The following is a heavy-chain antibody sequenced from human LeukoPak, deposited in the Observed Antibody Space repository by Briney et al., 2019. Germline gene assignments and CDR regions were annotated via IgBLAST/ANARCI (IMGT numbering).Heavy chain of an antibody. CDR1: GYTFTSYS. D-gene: IGHD4-17*01. J-gene: IGHJ5*02. Sequence: ASVKVSCKASGYTFTSYSMHWVRLAPGQGLEWMGLINPSGGGTSYPQKFQGRVTVTRDTSTSTVYMELSSLRSEDTAVYYCARGGYGDSGGTFDPWGQGTLVTVSS. CDR3: ARGGYGDSGGTFDP. V-gene: IGHV1-46*01. CDR2: INPSGGGT.